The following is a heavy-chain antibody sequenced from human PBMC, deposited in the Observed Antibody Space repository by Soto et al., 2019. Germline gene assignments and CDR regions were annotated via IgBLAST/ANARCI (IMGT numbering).Heavy chain of an antibody. CDR3: ARAFFYQGSDSRGYSFDAFDF. J-gene: IGHJ3*01. CDR1: GYTFTISG. CDR2: ISAHTGSS. Sequence: QVQLVQSGAEVKKPGASVKVSCKASGYTFTISGMSWVRQAPGQGLEWMGWISAHTGSSEYAQRFQGRVTMTTDRSTSTAYMELRSLRSDDTAVYYCARAFFYQGSDSRGYSFDAFDFWGPGTLVTVSS. V-gene: IGHV1-18*01. D-gene: IGHD3-22*01.